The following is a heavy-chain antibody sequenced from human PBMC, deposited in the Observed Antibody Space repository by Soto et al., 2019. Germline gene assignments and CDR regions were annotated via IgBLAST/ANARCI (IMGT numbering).Heavy chain of an antibody. CDR1: GFTFSDFA. V-gene: IGHV3-23*01. D-gene: IGHD5-12*01. CDR2: ITTTGDTS. Sequence: GVLRLSCAASGFTFSDFAMNWVRQTPGKRLEWVSIITTTGDTSYYADSVKGRFTISRDNSKNVLYLQMNNLRVDDTAIYYCAKVPEYRDGSSFYYFDSWGQGALVTVSS. J-gene: IGHJ4*02. CDR3: AKVPEYRDGSSFYYFDS.